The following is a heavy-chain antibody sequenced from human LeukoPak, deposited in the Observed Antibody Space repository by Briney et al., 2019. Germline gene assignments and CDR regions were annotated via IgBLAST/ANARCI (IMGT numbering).Heavy chain of an antibody. J-gene: IGHJ4*02. CDR3: ARDRERIAAAGTGALGSHYFDY. CDR2: INPNSGGT. CDR1: GGTFSSYA. D-gene: IGHD6-13*01. V-gene: IGHV1-2*04. Sequence: GASVKVSCKASGGTFSSYAISWVRQAPGQGLEWMGWINPNSGGTNYAQKFQGWVTMTRDTSISTAYMELSRLRSDDTAVYYCARDRERIAAAGTGALGSHYFDYWGQGTLVTVSS.